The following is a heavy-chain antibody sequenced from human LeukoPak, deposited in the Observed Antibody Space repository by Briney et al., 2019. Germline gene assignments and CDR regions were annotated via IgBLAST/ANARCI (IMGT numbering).Heavy chain of an antibody. CDR3: TQVGDFWSGPPHYYMDV. D-gene: IGHD3-3*01. CDR2: IYYSGST. Sequence: PSETLSLTCTVSGGSISSSSYLWVWIRQPPGKGLEWIGSIYYSGSTYYNPSLMSRVTISVDTSKNQFSLKLNSVTAADTAVYYCTQVGDFWSGPPHYYMDVWGTGTTVTVSS. J-gene: IGHJ6*03. V-gene: IGHV4-39*07. CDR1: GGSISSSSYL.